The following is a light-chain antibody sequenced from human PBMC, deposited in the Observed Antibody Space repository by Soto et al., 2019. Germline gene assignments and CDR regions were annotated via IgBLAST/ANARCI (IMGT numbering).Light chain of an antibody. J-gene: IGKJ1*01. CDR1: HSISSW. Sequence: DIQMTQSPSTLSASIGDRVTITCRASHSISSWLAWYQQKPGKAPKLFIYDASTLEGGVPSRFSGSGSGTEFALTISSLQPDDFATYYCKHYNNYSWTFGQGTKVEIK. V-gene: IGKV1-5*01. CDR3: KHYNNYSWT. CDR2: DAS.